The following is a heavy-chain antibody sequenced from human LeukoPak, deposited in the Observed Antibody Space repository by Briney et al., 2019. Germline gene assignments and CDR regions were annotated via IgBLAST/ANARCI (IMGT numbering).Heavy chain of an antibody. Sequence: ASVKVSCKASGYTFTGYYMHWVRQAPGQGLEWMGWINPNSGGTNYAQKFQGWVTMTRDKSISTAYMELSRLRSDDTAVYYCARSLAAAGTFFDYWGQGTLVTVSS. D-gene: IGHD6-13*01. V-gene: IGHV1-2*04. J-gene: IGHJ4*02. CDR2: INPNSGGT. CDR1: GYTFTGYY. CDR3: ARSLAAAGTFFDY.